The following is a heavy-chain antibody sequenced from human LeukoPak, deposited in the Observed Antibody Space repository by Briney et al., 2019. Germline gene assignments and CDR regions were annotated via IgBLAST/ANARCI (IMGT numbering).Heavy chain of an antibody. D-gene: IGHD6-19*01. CDR2: VVGAGTTT. CDR3: AKARLSTGWAYNDC. CDR1: GFTLVNYA. Sequence: GGSLRLSCAASGFTLVNYAMSWVRQAPGKGLEWVSAVVGAGTTTFYADSVKGRFTISRDNSKNTVYLQINSLRAGDTAVYYCAKARLSTGWAYNDCWGQGTLVTVSS. V-gene: IGHV3-23*01. J-gene: IGHJ4*02.